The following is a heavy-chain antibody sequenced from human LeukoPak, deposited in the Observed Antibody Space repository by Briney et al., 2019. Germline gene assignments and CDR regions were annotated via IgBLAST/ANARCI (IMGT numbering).Heavy chain of an antibody. CDR1: GYTFTSYY. D-gene: IGHD5-18*01. CDR2: INPSGGST. Sequence: ASVKVSCKASGYTFTSYYMHWVRQAPGQGLEWMGIINPSGGSTSYAQKFQGRVTMTRDTSTSAAYMELSSLRSEDTAVYYCASSGYSYGTPFDYWGQGTLVTVSS. V-gene: IGHV1-46*01. J-gene: IGHJ4*02. CDR3: ASSGYSYGTPFDY.